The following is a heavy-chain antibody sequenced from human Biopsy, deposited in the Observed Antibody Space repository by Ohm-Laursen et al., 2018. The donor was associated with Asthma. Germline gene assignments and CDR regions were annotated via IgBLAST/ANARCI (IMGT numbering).Heavy chain of an antibody. CDR1: SGSGGYMRSGNYY. Sequence: GTLSLTWSLSSGSGGYMRSGNYYWGWIRQPPGKGLEWIGSIYYSGTTYYNPSLESRVTVSADTSKNQFSLKLTSVTAADTAVYYCARLTGNFRIDYWGQGTLVTVSS. CDR3: ARLTGNFRIDY. V-gene: IGHV4-39*01. D-gene: IGHD4-23*01. CDR2: IYYSGTT. J-gene: IGHJ4*02.